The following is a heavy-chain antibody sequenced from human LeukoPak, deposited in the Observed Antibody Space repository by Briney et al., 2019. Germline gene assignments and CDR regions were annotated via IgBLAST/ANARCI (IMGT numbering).Heavy chain of an antibody. J-gene: IGHJ3*02. V-gene: IGHV3-9*01. CDR1: GFTFDDYA. Sequence: GGSLRLSCAASGFTFDDYAMHWVRQAPGKGLEWVSVISWNSGSIGYADSVRGRFTISRDNAKNSLYLQMNSLRAEDTALYYCAKGLNAFEIWGQGTMVTVSS. CDR3: AKGLNAFEI. CDR2: ISWNSGSI.